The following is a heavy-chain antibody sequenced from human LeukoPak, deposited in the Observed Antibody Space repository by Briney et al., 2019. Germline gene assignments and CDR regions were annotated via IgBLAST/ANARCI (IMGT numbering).Heavy chain of an antibody. V-gene: IGHV4-59*01. D-gene: IGHD6-19*01. Sequence: PSETLSLTCTVSGGSISSYYWSWLRQPQGKGLEWLGYIYYSGSTNYNPSLKSRVTMSVDTSKNQFSLKLSSVTAADTAVYYCASLAVAGTSAFDIWGQGTMVTVSS. J-gene: IGHJ3*02. CDR2: IYYSGST. CDR1: GGSISSYY. CDR3: ASLAVAGTSAFDI.